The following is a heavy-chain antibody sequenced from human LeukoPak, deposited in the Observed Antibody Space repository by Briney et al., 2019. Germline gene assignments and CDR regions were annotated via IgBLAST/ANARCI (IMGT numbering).Heavy chain of an antibody. D-gene: IGHD3-10*01. J-gene: IGHJ4*02. Sequence: PSETLSLTCTVSGGSVSSRPYHWGWIRQPPGKGREWIGSIYHSGSTYYNPSLKSRFTMSVDTSKNQFSLKLSSVTAADTAMYYCVEGSAWTDYFDYWGQGTLVTVSS. CDR2: IYHSGST. V-gene: IGHV4-39*07. CDR3: VEGSAWTDYFDY. CDR1: GGSVSSRPYH.